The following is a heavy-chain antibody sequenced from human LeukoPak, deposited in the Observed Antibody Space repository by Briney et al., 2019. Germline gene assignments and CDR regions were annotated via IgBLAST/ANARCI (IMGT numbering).Heavy chain of an antibody. CDR1: GFTFNTYA. CDR2: IIGIGGST. Sequence: GGSLRLSCAASGFTFNTYAMTWVRQAPGKGLEWVSSIIGIGGSTYYADSVKGRFTIFRDNSKSTLHLHMNSLRAEDTAVYFCAKDPGGGSYYFDSWGQGTQVTVSS. D-gene: IGHD5-12*01. J-gene: IGHJ4*02. V-gene: IGHV3-23*01. CDR3: AKDPGGGSYYFDS.